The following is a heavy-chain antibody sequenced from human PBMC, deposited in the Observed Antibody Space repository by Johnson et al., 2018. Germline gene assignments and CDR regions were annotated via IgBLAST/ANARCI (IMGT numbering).Heavy chain of an antibody. CDR1: GINFRDYS. CDR2: ITAGGGSA. CDR3: GGDYDYYFYMDV. Sequence: VQLVESVGGLVQPGGSLRLSCVASGINFRDYSMNWVRQVPGGGLEWVSTITAGGGSAYYADSVKGRFTVSRDNSKNTLYLRMNSLRAEDTAIYYCGGDYDYYFYMDVWGTGTTVTVSS. D-gene: IGHD2-21*02. J-gene: IGHJ6*03. V-gene: IGHV3-23*04.